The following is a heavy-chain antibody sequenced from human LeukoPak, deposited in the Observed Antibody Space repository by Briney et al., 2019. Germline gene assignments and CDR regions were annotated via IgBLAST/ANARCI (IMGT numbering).Heavy chain of an antibody. D-gene: IGHD3-22*01. V-gene: IGHV4-59*01. CDR3: ARGLRDYDSTNWFDP. CDR2: IYYSGST. Sequence: SETLSLTCTVSGGSISSYYWSWIRQPPGKGLEWIGYIYYSGSTNYNPSLKSRVTISADTSKNQFSLKLSSVTAADTAVYYCARGLRDYDSTNWFDPWGQGTLVTVSS. CDR1: GGSISSYY. J-gene: IGHJ5*02.